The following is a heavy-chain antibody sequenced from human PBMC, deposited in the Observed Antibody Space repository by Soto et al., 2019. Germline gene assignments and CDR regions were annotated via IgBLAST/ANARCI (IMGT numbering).Heavy chain of an antibody. CDR1: GGSFSGYY. CDR3: GRTVTTYYYYYYYMDV. Sequence: QVQLQQWGAGLLKPSETLSLTCAVYGGSFSGYYWSWIRQPPGKGLEWIGEINHSGSTYYNPSLKSRVTISVDTSKNQFSLKLSSVTAADTAVYYCGRTVTTYYYYYYYMDVWGKGTTVTVSS. CDR2: INHSGST. J-gene: IGHJ6*03. V-gene: IGHV4-34*01. D-gene: IGHD4-17*01.